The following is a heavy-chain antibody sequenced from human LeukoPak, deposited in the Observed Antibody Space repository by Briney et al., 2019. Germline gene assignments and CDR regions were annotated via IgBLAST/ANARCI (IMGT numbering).Heavy chain of an antibody. D-gene: IGHD4-17*01. CDR1: GFTVSSNY. Sequence: GGSLRLSCAASGFTVSSNYMSWVRQAPGKGLEWVSEIYSDGRTYYGASVKGRFSISRDNAKNTLYLQMNSLRAEDTAVYYCAKAGDYGNWFDPWGQGTLVTVSS. CDR2: IYSDGRT. V-gene: IGHV3-53*05. J-gene: IGHJ5*02. CDR3: AKAGDYGNWFDP.